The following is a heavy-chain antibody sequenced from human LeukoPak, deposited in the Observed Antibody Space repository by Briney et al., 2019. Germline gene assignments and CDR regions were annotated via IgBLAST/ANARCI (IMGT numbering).Heavy chain of an antibody. D-gene: IGHD4-17*01. Sequence: SETLSLTCAVYGGSFSGYYWSWIRQPPGKGLEWIGEINHSGSTNYNPSLKSRVTISVDTSKNQFSLKLSSVTAADTAVYYCASARVGRVTRTRYYFDYWGQGTLVTVSS. CDR2: INHSGST. V-gene: IGHV4-34*01. CDR1: GGSFSGYY. J-gene: IGHJ4*02. CDR3: ASARVGRVTRTRYYFDY.